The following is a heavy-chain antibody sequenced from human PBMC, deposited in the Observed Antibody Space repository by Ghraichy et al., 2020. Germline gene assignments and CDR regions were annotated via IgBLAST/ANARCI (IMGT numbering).Heavy chain of an antibody. CDR3: ARVSSGWRYGFDY. J-gene: IGHJ4*02. CDR2: IKQDESEK. D-gene: IGHD6-19*01. CDR1: GFTFTSYW. Sequence: GGSLRLSCAASGFTFTSYWMSWVRQAPGKGLEWVANIKQDESEKYYVDSVKGRFTISRDNAKNSLYLQINSLRAEDTAIYYCARVSSGWRYGFDYWGQGTLVTVSS. V-gene: IGHV3-7*03.